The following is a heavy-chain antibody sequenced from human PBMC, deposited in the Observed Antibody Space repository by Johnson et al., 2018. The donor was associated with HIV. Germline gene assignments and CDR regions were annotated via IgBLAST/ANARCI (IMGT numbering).Heavy chain of an antibody. CDR2: IYSGGST. Sequence: VQLVESGGGVVQPGRSLRISCAASGFTVSSNYMSWVRQAPGKGLEWVSVIYSGGSTYYADSVKGRFTISRDNSKNSLYLQMNSLRAEDTAVYYCARESALTGDSLGFDIWGQGTMVTVSS. D-gene: IGHD7-27*01. CDR1: GFTVSSNY. J-gene: IGHJ3*02. CDR3: ARESALTGDSLGFDI. V-gene: IGHV3-66*01.